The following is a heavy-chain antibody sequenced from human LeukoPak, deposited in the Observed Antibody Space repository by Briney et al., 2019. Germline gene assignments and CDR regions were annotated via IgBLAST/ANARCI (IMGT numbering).Heavy chain of an antibody. Sequence: SETLSLTCAVYGGSFSGYYRSWIRQPPGKGLEWIGEINHSGSANYNPSLKSRVTISVDTSKNQFSLKLYSVTAADTAVYYCARGVARHWYFDLWGRGTPVTVSS. D-gene: IGHD2-15*01. V-gene: IGHV4-34*01. CDR1: GGSFSGYY. J-gene: IGHJ2*01. CDR3: ARGVARHWYFDL. CDR2: INHSGSA.